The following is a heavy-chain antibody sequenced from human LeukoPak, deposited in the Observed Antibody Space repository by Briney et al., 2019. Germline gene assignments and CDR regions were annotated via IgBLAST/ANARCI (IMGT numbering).Heavy chain of an antibody. CDR1: GYTFTGYY. V-gene: IGHV1-2*02. D-gene: IGHD3-3*01. CDR2: INPNSGGT. CDR3: ARDPSSKTIFGVVIQVFHYMDV. J-gene: IGHJ6*03. Sequence: ASVKVSCKASGYTFTGYYMHWVRQAPGQGLEWMGWINPNSGGTNYAQKFQGRVTMTRDTSISTAYMELSRLRFDDTAVYYCARDPSSKTIFGVVIQVFHYMDVWGKGTTVTVSS.